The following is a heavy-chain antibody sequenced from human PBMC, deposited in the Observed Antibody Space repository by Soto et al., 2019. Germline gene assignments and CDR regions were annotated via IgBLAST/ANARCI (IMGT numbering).Heavy chain of an antibody. D-gene: IGHD1-26*01. Sequence: QVQLVQSGAEVKKPGSSVKVSCKASGGTFSSYSINWVRQAPGQGLEWMGEIIPIFGTANYAQKFQGRVKITADESTSTAYMERSSLRAEDNAVYYCARDGGRHSGGIDYWGQGTLVTVSS. V-gene: IGHV1-69*01. CDR3: ARDGGRHSGGIDY. J-gene: IGHJ4*02. CDR2: IIPIFGTA. CDR1: GGTFSSYS.